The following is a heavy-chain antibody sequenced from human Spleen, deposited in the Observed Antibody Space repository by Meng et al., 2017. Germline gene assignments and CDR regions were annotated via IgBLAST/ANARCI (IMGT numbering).Heavy chain of an antibody. CDR3: ASWSRYFDWLLPDY. CDR1: GGSFSGYY. D-gene: IGHD3-9*01. J-gene: IGHJ4*02. V-gene: IGHV4-34*01. Sequence: QRRLQHGGAGLLKPPEPLSLPCVVDGGSFSGYYWSWIRQPPGKGLEWIGEINHSGSTNYNPSLKSRVTISVDTSKNQFSLKLSSVTAADTAVYYCASWSRYFDWLLPDYWGQGTLVTVSS. CDR2: INHSGST.